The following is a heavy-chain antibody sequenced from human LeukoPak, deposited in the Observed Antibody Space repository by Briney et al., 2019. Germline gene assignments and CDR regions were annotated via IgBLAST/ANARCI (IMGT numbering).Heavy chain of an antibody. CDR1: GFTFGDYA. J-gene: IGHJ4*02. CDR3: TRDSADYDILTGYYTFDY. D-gene: IGHD3-9*01. Sequence: GGSLRLPCTASGFTFGDYAMSWFRQAPGKGLEWVGFIRSKAYGGTAEYAASVKGRFTISRDDSKSIAYLQMNSLKTEDTAVYYCTRDSADYDILTGYYTFDYWGQGTLVTVSS. V-gene: IGHV3-49*03. CDR2: IRSKAYGGTA.